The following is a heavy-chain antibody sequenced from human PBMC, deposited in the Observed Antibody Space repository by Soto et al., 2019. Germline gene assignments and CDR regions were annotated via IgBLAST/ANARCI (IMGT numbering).Heavy chain of an antibody. CDR3: AKGDNLGPKTGYAFDP. CDR1: GDSVSSNTAS. Sequence: SQTLSLTCALSGDSVSSNTASWNWIRQSPSRGLEWLGRTYFRSKWYNDYAVSVKSRIIINTDTSNNQFSLQLNSVTPEDTAVYFCAKGDNLGPKTGYAFDPWGQGIMVTVSS. J-gene: IGHJ5*02. CDR2: TYFRSKWYN. D-gene: IGHD5-12*01. V-gene: IGHV6-1*01.